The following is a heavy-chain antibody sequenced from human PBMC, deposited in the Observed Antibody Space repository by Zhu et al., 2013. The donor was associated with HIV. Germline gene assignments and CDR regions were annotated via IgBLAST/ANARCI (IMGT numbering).Heavy chain of an antibody. CDR1: GYTFYNYA. CDR3: ARGRSSSSLHNYGMDV. J-gene: IGHJ6*02. D-gene: IGHD6-13*01. V-gene: IGHV1-8*01. CDR2: MNPHSGHS. Sequence: QVQLVQSGAEVKKPGASVKVSCKASGYTFYNYAISWVRQAPGQGLEWMGWMNPHSGHSGYAQKFQGRGTVTMNTSISTVYMELYSLRSEDTAVYYCARGRSSSSLHNYGMDVWAKGPRSPSP.